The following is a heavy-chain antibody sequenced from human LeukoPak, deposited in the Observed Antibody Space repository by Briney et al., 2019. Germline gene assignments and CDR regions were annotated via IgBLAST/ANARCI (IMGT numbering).Heavy chain of an antibody. D-gene: IGHD3-16*01. J-gene: IGHJ4*02. CDR3: ARVGRGDHTWGSYSFDY. V-gene: IGHV4-59*01. CDR1: GDSISGYH. Sequence: SETLSLTCTVSGDSISGYHWSWIRQPPGKGLEWIGHISYSGSTKYNPSLKSRVIISVDTSKNQFSLNLSSLTAADTAVYYCARVGRGDHTWGSYSFDYWGQGTLVTVSS. CDR2: ISYSGST.